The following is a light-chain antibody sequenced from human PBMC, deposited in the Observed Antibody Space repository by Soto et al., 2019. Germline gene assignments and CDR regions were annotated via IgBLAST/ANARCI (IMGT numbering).Light chain of an antibody. CDR1: KLGDKY. Sequence: SYELTQPPSVSVSPGQTAIITCSGDKLGDKYVCWYQQKPGQSPVVVIYQDTKRPSGIPERFSGSNSGNTATLTISGTQAMDEADYYCQAWDRITGVFGGGTKLTVL. CDR3: QAWDRITGV. V-gene: IGLV3-1*01. J-gene: IGLJ2*01. CDR2: QDT.